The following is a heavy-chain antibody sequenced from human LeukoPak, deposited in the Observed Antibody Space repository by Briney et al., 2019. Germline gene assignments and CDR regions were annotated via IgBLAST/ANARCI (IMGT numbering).Heavy chain of an antibody. V-gene: IGHV4-59*08. J-gene: IGHJ4*02. CDR1: GDSISSYY. D-gene: IGHD5-12*01. CDR3: GRGERYSESYVVEF. CDR2: IYYSGSP. Sequence: SETLSLTCTVSGDSISSYYWSWIRQPPGKGLEWIGYIYYSGSPNYNPSLKSRVTISVDTSRNQFSLKLSSVTAADTAVYSCGRGERYSESYVVEFWGQGTLVTVSS.